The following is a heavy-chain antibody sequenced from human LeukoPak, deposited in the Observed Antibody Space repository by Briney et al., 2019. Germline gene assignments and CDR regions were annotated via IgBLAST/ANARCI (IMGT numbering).Heavy chain of an antibody. CDR3: ARDVGVVTAYFDY. J-gene: IGHJ4*02. CDR1: GGSISSSNW. Sequence: SGTLSLTCAVSGGSISSSNWWSWVRQPPGQGLEWIGEIYHSGSTNYNPSLKSRVTISVDKSKNQFSLKLSSVTAADTAVYYCARDVGVVTAYFDYWGQGTLVTVSS. CDR2: IYHSGST. D-gene: IGHD4-23*01. V-gene: IGHV4-4*02.